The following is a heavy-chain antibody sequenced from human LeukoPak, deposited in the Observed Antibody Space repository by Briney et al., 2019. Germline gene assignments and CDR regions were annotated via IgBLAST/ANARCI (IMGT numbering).Heavy chain of an antibody. CDR3: ARMYSSGSYNWFDP. CDR1: GGSFSGYY. J-gene: IGHJ5*02. D-gene: IGHD6-19*01. V-gene: IGHV4-34*01. Sequence: SETLSLTCAVYGGSFSGYYWSWIRQPPGKGLEWTGEINHSGSTNYNPSLKSRVTISVDTSKNQFSLKLSSVTAADTAVYYCARMYSSGSYNWFDPWGQGTLVTVSS. CDR2: INHSGST.